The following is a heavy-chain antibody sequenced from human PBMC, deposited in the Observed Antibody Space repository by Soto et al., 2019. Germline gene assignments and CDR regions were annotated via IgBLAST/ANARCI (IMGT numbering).Heavy chain of an antibody. CDR2: MSATDGRS. V-gene: IGHV3-23*01. CDR3: AKDPNGDYVGGFDF. Sequence: EVQLLESGGGLVQPGGSLRLSCAASGFIFNSFAMTWVRQAPGKGLEWVSSMSATDGRSYYADSVKGRFTISRDDSKSALYLHMNSVRVEDTAVYYCAKDPNGDYVGGFDFWGQGTMVTV. J-gene: IGHJ3*01. CDR1: GFIFNSFA. D-gene: IGHD4-17*01.